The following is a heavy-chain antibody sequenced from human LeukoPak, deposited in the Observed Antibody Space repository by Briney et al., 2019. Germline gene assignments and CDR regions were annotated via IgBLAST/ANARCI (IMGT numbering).Heavy chain of an antibody. CDR1: GYPFTSYD. Sequence: ASVKVSCKASGYPFTSYDINWVRQATGQGLEWMGWMNPHSGNTGYAQKFQGRVTMTRDTSISTAYMELSSLTSEDTAVYYCARALSGCVLCFDYWGQGSLVTVSS. CDR3: ARALSGCVLCFDY. J-gene: IGHJ4*02. V-gene: IGHV1-8*01. CDR2: MNPHSGNT. D-gene: IGHD5-12*01.